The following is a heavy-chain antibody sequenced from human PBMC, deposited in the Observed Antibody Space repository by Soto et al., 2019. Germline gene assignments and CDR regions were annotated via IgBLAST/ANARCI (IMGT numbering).Heavy chain of an antibody. Sequence: PGGSLRLSCAASGFTFSSYGMHWVRQAPGKGLEWVAVIWYDGSNKYYADSVKGRFTISRDNSKNTLYLQMNSLRAEDTAVYYCARDQYYDSSGYYYAEYFQHWGQGTLVTVSS. CDR1: GFTFSSYG. CDR2: IWYDGSNK. J-gene: IGHJ1*01. D-gene: IGHD3-22*01. CDR3: ARDQYYDSSGYYYAEYFQH. V-gene: IGHV3-33*01.